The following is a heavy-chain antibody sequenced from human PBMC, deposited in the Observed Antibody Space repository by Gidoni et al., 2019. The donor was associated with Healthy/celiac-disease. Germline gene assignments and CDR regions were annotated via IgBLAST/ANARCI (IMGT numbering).Heavy chain of an antibody. CDR3: AHVQVVAATLDY. D-gene: IGHD2-15*01. CDR1: GFPLSTSGVG. V-gene: IGHV2-5*02. J-gene: IGHJ4*02. CDR2: IYWDYDK. Sequence: QITLKESGPTLVKPTQTLTLTLTFSGFPLSTSGVGVGWIRQPPGKALEWLALIYWDYDKRYSPSLKSRLTITKDTSKNQVVLTMTNMDPVDTATYYCAHVQVVAATLDYWGQGTLVTVSS.